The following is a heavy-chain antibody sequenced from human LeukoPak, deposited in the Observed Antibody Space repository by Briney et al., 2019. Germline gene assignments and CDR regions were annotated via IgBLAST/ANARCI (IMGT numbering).Heavy chain of an antibody. CDR3: ARGGLQYRAEYFQH. D-gene: IGHD4-11*01. CDR2: IYTSGST. CDR1: GGSISSGSYY. V-gene: IGHV4-61*02. Sequence: SQTLSLTCTVSGGSISSGSYYWSWIRQPAGKGLEWIGRIYTSGSTNYNPSLKSRVTISVDTSKNQFSLKLSSVTAADTAVYYCARGGLQYRAEYFQHWGQGTLVTVSS. J-gene: IGHJ1*01.